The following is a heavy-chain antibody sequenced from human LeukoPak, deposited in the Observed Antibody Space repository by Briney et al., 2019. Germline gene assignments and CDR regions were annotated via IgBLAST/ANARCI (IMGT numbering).Heavy chain of an antibody. CDR1: GXSISSLY. Sequence: PSETLSLTCSVSGXSISSLYWSWIRQPPGKGLEWIGYIYYTGSTNYNPSLKSRVTMFVDMSKNQFSLRLSSVTAADTAVYYCARHRAYSSSSPFDYWGQGTVVTVSS. J-gene: IGHJ4*02. V-gene: IGHV4-59*08. CDR3: ARHRAYSSSSPFDY. D-gene: IGHD6-6*01. CDR2: IYYTGST.